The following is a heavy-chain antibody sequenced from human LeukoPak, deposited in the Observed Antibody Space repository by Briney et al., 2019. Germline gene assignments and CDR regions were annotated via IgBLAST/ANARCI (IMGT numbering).Heavy chain of an antibody. D-gene: IGHD2-21*02. J-gene: IGHJ4*02. Sequence: PGGSLRLSCAASGFTFSSYGMHWVRQAPGKGLEWVAVVSDDGSNKYYADSVKGRYTISRDNSKDTLYLQMDSLRAEDTAVYFCAKDRCRLGDCYFGYWGQGTLVTVSS. CDR3: AKDRCRLGDCYFGY. V-gene: IGHV3-30*18. CDR1: GFTFSSYG. CDR2: VSDDGSNK.